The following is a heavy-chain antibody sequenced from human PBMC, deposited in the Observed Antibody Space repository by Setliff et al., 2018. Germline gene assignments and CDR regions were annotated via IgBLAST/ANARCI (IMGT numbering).Heavy chain of an antibody. CDR2: IYHDGNT. J-gene: IGHJ5*01. CDR1: GASINSLSW. CDR3: ARSYHLVLTNWFDA. V-gene: IGHV4-4*02. D-gene: IGHD1-26*01. Sequence: SETLSLTCAVTGASINSLSWWSWVRQSPGKGLEWIGEIYHDGNTKFNPSVHYNPSLKSRVTILLDTSKNQFSLTLTSVTAADTAVYYCARSYHLVLTNWFDAWGHGTLVTVSS.